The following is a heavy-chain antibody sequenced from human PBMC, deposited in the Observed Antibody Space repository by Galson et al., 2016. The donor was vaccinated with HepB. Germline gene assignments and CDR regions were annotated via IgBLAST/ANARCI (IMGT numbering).Heavy chain of an antibody. J-gene: IGHJ4*02. CDR2: VNQDGGEK. Sequence: SLRLSCAASGFTFRTFGMHWVRQAPGKGLAWVANVNQDGGEKYYVDSVKGRFTISRDNAKNSLYLQMNSLRVEDTAVYYCARDGLGTVAAASALGNWGQGTLVTVSS. CDR3: ARDGLGTVAAASALGN. D-gene: IGHD6-25*01. CDR1: GFTFRTFG. V-gene: IGHV3-7*01.